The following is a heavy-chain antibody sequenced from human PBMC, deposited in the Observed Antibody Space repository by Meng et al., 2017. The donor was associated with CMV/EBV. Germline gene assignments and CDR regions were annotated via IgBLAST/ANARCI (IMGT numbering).Heavy chain of an antibody. D-gene: IGHD5-12*01. Sequence: GSLRLSCNVSGASISSMIYYWGWIRQSPGKGLEWIGSIYYSGTTYHSPSFKSRVTLSIDTAKNQFSMSLRSVSVADTAVSYCARSSGYKAFLDYWGLGMQVTVSS. CDR1: GASISSMIYY. J-gene: IGHJ4*02. V-gene: IGHV4-39*07. CDR2: IYYSGTT. CDR3: ARSSGYKAFLDY.